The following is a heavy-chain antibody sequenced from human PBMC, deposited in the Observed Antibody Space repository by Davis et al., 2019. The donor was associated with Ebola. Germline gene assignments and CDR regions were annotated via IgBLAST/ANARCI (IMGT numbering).Heavy chain of an antibody. J-gene: IGHJ4*02. CDR2: INPHNGNT. CDR3: AVGWQQLSRY. CDR1: GYTFTNYG. Sequence: AASVKVSCKASGYTFTNYGISWVRQAPGQGLEWMGWINPHNGNTNYAQNVQGRVTMTTDTSTNTAYMELSSLRSEDTAVYYCAVGWQQLSRYWGQGTLVTVSS. D-gene: IGHD6-13*01. V-gene: IGHV1-18*04.